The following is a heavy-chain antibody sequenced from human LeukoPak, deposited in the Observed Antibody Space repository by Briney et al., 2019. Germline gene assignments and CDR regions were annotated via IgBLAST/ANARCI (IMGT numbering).Heavy chain of an antibody. Sequence: ASVKVPCKASGYTFTGYYMHWVRQAPGQGLEWMGRINPNSGGTNYAQKFQGRVTMTTDTSTSTAYMELRSLRSDDTAVYYCARESPTYYDILTGYSGTPDYWGQGTLVTVSS. D-gene: IGHD3-9*01. J-gene: IGHJ4*02. CDR1: GYTFTGYY. CDR2: INPNSGGT. CDR3: ARESPTYYDILTGYSGTPDY. V-gene: IGHV1-2*06.